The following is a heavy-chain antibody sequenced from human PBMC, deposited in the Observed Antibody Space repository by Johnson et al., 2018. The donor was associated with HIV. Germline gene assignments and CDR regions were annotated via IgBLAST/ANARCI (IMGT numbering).Heavy chain of an antibody. J-gene: IGHJ3*02. CDR1: GFTFSTYD. D-gene: IGHD1-14*01. CDR2: IGTAGDT. V-gene: IGHV3-13*01. CDR3: ARDQGGNHNAFDI. Sequence: VQLVESGGGVVQPGRSLRLSCAASGFTFSTYDMYWVRQATGKGLEWVSTIGTAGDTYYAGSVKGRFTISRDNSKNTLYLQMNSLRAEDTAVYYCARDQGGNHNAFDIWGQGTMVTVSS.